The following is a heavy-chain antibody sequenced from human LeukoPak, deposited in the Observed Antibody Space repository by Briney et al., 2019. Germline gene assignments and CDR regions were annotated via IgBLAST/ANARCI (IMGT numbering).Heavy chain of an antibody. Sequence: SEPLSLTCSGSNYSISNSLYWGWPRQPPGTGLEWIGRIYRSGSTFYNPSLKRRVTISLDTSKNHFSLKLSSVTAADTAVYFCARGTYGYYMDVWGKGTTVTVSS. V-gene: IGHV4-38-2*02. CDR3: ARGTYGYYMDV. D-gene: IGHD4-17*01. CDR1: NYSISNSLY. CDR2: IYRSGST. J-gene: IGHJ6*03.